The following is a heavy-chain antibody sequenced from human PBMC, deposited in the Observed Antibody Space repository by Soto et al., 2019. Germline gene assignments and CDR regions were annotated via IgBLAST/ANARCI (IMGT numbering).Heavy chain of an antibody. J-gene: IGHJ4*02. Sequence: EVQLLESGGGLVQPGGSLRLSCAASGFTFSSYAMSWVRQAPGKGLEWVSAISGSGGSTYYADSVKGRFTISRDNSKNTLYLQINSLRDEDTAVYYCAKDLNILDSSGYLYYFDYWGQGTLVTVSS. CDR3: AKDLNILDSSGYLYYFDY. CDR2: ISGSGGST. D-gene: IGHD3-22*01. V-gene: IGHV3-23*01. CDR1: GFTFSSYA.